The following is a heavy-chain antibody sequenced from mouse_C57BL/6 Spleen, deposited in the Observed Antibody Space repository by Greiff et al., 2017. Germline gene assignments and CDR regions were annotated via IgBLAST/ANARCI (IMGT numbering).Heavy chain of an antibody. CDR2: INPNDGGT. CDR1: GYTFTDYN. Sequence: VQLQQSGPELVKPGASVMIPCKASGYTFTDYNMDWVKQSHGKGLEWIGDINPNDGGTSYNQKFKGKATLTVDKSSSTAYMELRSLTSEDTAVYYCASAEGEVYDYDADCATGYFDVWGTGTTVTVSS. V-gene: IGHV1-18*01. J-gene: IGHJ1*03. CDR3: ASAEGEVYDYDADCATGYFDV. D-gene: IGHD2-4*01.